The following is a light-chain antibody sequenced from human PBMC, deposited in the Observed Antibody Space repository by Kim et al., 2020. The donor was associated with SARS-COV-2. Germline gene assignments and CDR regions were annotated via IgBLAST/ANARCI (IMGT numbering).Light chain of an antibody. J-gene: IGKJ4*01. CDR1: QGISSA. CDR3: QQFNSYPLT. V-gene: IGKV1-13*02. CDR2: DAS. Sequence: AFVGARVTITCRASQGISSALAWYQQKPRKAPKLLIYDASSLESGVPSRFSGSGSGTDFTLTISSLQPEDFATYYCQQFNSYPLTFGGGTKVDIK.